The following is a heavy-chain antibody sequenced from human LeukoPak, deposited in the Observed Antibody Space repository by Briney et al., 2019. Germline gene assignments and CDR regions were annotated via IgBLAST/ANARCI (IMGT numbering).Heavy chain of an antibody. CDR3: ATYCSSTSCCLRYFDY. CDR2: IIPIFGTA. Sequence: SVKVSCKASGGTFSSYAISWVRQAPGQGLEWMGGIIPIFGTANYAQKFQGRVTITADESTSTAYMELSSLRSEDTAVYYCATYCSSTSCCLRYFDYWGQGTLVTVSS. V-gene: IGHV1-69*01. J-gene: IGHJ4*02. CDR1: GGTFSSYA. D-gene: IGHD2-2*01.